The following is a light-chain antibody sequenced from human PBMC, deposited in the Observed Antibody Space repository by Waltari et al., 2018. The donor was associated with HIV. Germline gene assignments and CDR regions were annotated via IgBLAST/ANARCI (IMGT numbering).Light chain of an antibody. J-gene: IGLJ2*01. CDR3: QSYDSRLRAVV. CDR1: SSTTGAGYD. V-gene: IGLV1-40*01. CDR2: GNN. Sequence: QSVLTQPPSVSGAPGQRVTISCTGSSSTTGAGYDVHWYQQLPGTAPKLLIYGNNNRPSGVPDRFSGSKSGTSVSLAITVLQAEDEADYFCQSYDSRLRAVVFGGGTKLTVL.